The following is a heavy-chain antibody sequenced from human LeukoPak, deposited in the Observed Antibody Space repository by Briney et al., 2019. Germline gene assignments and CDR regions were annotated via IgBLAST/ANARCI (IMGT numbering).Heavy chain of an antibody. CDR3: AREDYYDSSGYVDY. Sequence: PSETLSLTCDVSGGSISSGGYYWSWIRQHPGKGLEWIGYIYYSGSTYYNPSLKSRVTISVDTSKNQFSLKLSSVTAADTAVYYCAREDYYDSSGYVDYWGQGTLVTVSS. V-gene: IGHV4-31*11. D-gene: IGHD3-22*01. CDR2: IYYSGST. CDR1: GGSISSGGYY. J-gene: IGHJ4*02.